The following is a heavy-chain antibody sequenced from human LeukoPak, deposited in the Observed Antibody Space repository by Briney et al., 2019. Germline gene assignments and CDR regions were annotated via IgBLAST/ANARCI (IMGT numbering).Heavy chain of an antibody. V-gene: IGHV1-18*01. CDR3: ARVWYDSGNHLYFYYGLDV. CDR2: VSAYSGDT. Sequence: GASVKVSCKAPGYTFTTYGITWVRQAPGQGLEWMGWVSAYSGDTDYAQSLQGRVTMTTDTSTSTAYMELTTLRSDDTAVYYCARVWYDSGNHLYFYYGLDVWGQGTTVTVSS. CDR1: GYTFTTYG. D-gene: IGHD3-22*01. J-gene: IGHJ6*02.